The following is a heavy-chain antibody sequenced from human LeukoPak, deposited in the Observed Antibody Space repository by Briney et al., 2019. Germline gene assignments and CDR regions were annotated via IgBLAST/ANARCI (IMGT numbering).Heavy chain of an antibody. CDR3: ARVHSGWNAFGFDP. CDR2: MNPNSGNT. CDR1: GYTFTSYD. Sequence: ASVKVSCKASGYTFTSYDINWVRQATGQGLEWMGWMNPNSGNTGYAQKFQGRVTMTGNTSISTAYMELSSLRSEDTAVYYCARVHSGWNAFGFDPWGQGTLVTVSS. V-gene: IGHV1-8*01. J-gene: IGHJ5*02. D-gene: IGHD6-19*01.